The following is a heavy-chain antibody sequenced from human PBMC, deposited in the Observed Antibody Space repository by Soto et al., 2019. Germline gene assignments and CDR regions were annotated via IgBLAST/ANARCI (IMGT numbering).Heavy chain of an antibody. J-gene: IGHJ6*02. CDR3: ARDVYCILTNCLRSYYYYGMDV. CDR1: GFTFNTYW. CDR2: IKQDASEK. Sequence: PGGSLRLSCAASGFTFNTYWMTWVRQAPGKGLEWVAIIKQDASEKYYVDSVKGRFTISRDNAKNSLYLQMNSLRAEDTAVYYCARDVYCILTNCLRSYYYYGMDVWGQGTTVTVSS. D-gene: IGHD2-2*01. V-gene: IGHV3-7*04.